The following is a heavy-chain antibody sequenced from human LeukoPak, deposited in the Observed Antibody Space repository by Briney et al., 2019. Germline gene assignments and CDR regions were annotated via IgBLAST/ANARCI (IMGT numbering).Heavy chain of an antibody. V-gene: IGHV1-18*01. CDR3: ARMGYSGYGYGSVYYYGMDV. CDR1: GYTFTSYG. Sequence: ASVKVSCKASGYTFTSYGISWVRQAPGQGLEWMGWISAYNGNTNYAQKLQGRVTMTTDTSTSTAYMELRSLRSDDTAVYYCARMGYSGYGYGSVYYYGMDVWGQGTTVTVSS. CDR2: ISAYNGNT. J-gene: IGHJ6*02. D-gene: IGHD5-18*01.